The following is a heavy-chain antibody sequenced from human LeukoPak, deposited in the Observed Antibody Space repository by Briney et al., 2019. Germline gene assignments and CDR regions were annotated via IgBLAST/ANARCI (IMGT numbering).Heavy chain of an antibody. CDR2: LYSGGST. CDR1: GFTVSGNY. CDR3: ARIDYDFWSGYNYMDV. D-gene: IGHD3-3*01. Sequence: PGGSLRLSCAASGFTVSGNYMSWVRQAPGKGLEWVSVLYSGGSTYYADSVKGRFTISRDNSKNTLYLQMNSLRAEDTAVYYCARIDYDFWSGYNYMDVWGKGTTVTVSS. J-gene: IGHJ6*03. V-gene: IGHV3-53*01.